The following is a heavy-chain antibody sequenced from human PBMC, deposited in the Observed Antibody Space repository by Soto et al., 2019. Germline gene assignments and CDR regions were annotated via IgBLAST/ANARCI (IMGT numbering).Heavy chain of an antibody. CDR3: ARKRFGEFTFDY. Sequence: GASVKVSCKASGYTFTSYNMHWVRQAPGQGLEWMGIINPSGGSTSNAQKFQGRVTMTRDTSTSTVYMELSSLRSEDTAVYYCARKRFGEFTFDYWGQGTLVTVS. D-gene: IGHD3-10*01. CDR1: GYTFTSYN. V-gene: IGHV1-46*03. CDR2: INPSGGST. J-gene: IGHJ4*02.